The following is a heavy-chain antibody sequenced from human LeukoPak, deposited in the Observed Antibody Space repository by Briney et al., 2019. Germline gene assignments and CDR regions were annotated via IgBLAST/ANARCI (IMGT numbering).Heavy chain of an antibody. CDR1: GFTFDDYG. V-gene: IGHV3-9*01. D-gene: IGHD2-2*01. Sequence: GGSLRLSCAASGFTFDDYGMHWVRQAPGKGLEWVSGISWNSGSIGYADSVKGRFTISRDNAKNSLYLQMNSLRAEDTALYYCAKDIASSKTLGMDVWGQGTTVTVSS. CDR3: AKDIASSKTLGMDV. J-gene: IGHJ6*02. CDR2: ISWNSGSI.